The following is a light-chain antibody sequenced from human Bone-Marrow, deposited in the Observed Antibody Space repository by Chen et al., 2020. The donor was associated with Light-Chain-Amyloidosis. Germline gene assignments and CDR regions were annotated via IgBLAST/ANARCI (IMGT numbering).Light chain of an antibody. CDR2: GND. CDR3: QSYDTTLSGSV. V-gene: IGLV1-40*01. J-gene: IGLJ3*02. CDR1: SSNIGAGYD. Sequence: QSVLTQPPSVSGAPAQRVTISCTGPSSNIGAGYDVHWYQQLPGTAPKLLIYGNDNRPSGVPDRFSASKSGTSASLAITGLQAEDEADYYCQSYDTTLSGSVFGGGTKLTVL.